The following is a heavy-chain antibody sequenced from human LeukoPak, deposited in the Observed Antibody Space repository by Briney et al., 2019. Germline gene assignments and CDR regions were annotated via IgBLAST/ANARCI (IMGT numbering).Heavy chain of an antibody. V-gene: IGHV1-46*01. D-gene: IGHD5-12*01. CDR1: GYTFTSNY. Sequence: ASVKVSCKASGYTFTSNYMHLVRQAPGQGLEWMGIINPSGGSTSYAQKFQGRVTMTRDTSTSTVYMDLSSLRSEDTAVYYCARAIVTTDYWGQGTLVTVSS. CDR2: INPSGGST. J-gene: IGHJ4*02. CDR3: ARAIVTTDY.